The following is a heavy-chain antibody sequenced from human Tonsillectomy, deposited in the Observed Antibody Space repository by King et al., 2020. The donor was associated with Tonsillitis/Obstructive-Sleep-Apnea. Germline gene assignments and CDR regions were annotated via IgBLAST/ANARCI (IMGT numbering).Heavy chain of an antibody. CDR2: IHYSGNT. Sequence: VQLQESGPGLVRPSENLSLSCTVSGGSISSYYWTWIRQPPGKGLEWIGYIHYSGNTDQNPSLKSRVTISIDTSNNHFSLKLTSVTAADTAVYYCARGVQDFWSGNSFYMDVWGKGTKVTVSS. V-gene: IGHV4-59*01. D-gene: IGHD3-3*01. J-gene: IGHJ6*03. CDR3: ARGVQDFWSGNSFYMDV. CDR1: GGSISSYY.